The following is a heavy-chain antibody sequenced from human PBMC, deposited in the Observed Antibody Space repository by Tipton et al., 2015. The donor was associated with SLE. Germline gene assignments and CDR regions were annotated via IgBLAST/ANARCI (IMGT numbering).Heavy chain of an antibody. CDR2: IIPRYGTT. CDR3: ARGLTGARNNYFDP. J-gene: IGHJ5*02. V-gene: IGHV1-69*05. D-gene: IGHD7-27*01. CDR1: GGTFSKYA. Sequence: QSGPEVKKPGSSAKVSCKASGGTFSKYAISWVRQAPGQGLEWMGGIIPRYGTTNYAQKFQGRVTITTDESRSTSYMDLSSLRSEDTAIYYCARGLTGARNNYFDPWGQGTLVTVSS.